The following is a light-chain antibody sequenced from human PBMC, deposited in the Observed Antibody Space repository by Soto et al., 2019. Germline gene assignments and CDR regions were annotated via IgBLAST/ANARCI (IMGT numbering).Light chain of an antibody. Sequence: IVLTQSPGTLPLSPGERATLSCRASQSVSSSYLAWYQQKPGQAPSLLIYGASSRATGIPDRFSGSGSGTDFTLTISRLEPEDVAVYYCQQYGSSPVYTFGQGTKLEIK. V-gene: IGKV3-20*01. CDR2: GAS. CDR1: QSVSSSY. J-gene: IGKJ2*01. CDR3: QQYGSSPVYT.